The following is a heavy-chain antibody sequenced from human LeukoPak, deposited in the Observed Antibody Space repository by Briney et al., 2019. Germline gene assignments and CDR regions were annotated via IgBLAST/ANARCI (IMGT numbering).Heavy chain of an antibody. CDR2: ISGSGGST. CDR1: GFTFSSYA. D-gene: IGHD1-14*01. V-gene: IGHV3-23*01. Sequence: PGGSLRLSCAASGFTFSSYAMSWVRQALGKGLEWVSSISGSGGSTYYADSVKGRCTISRDNSKNTLYLQMNSLRAEDTAVYHCANLGIATGSYYFDLWGRGTLVTVSS. CDR3: ANLGIATGSYYFDL. J-gene: IGHJ2*01.